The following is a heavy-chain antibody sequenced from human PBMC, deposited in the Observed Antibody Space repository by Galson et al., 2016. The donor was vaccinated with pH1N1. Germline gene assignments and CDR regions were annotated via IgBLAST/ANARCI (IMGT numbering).Heavy chain of an antibody. CDR2: IIGTGNGR. CDR3: AKDWGWQLDPSPFVY. D-gene: IGHD4-23*01. Sequence: SLRLSCAASDFSFKDFGMNWVRQAPGKGLEWVARIIGTGNGRYYADSVKGRFTISRDNSRNTVYLQMNNQRADDTAIYFFAKDWGWQLDPSPFVYWGQGNLVTVSA. CDR1: DFSFKDFG. J-gene: IGHJ4*02. V-gene: IGHV3-23*01.